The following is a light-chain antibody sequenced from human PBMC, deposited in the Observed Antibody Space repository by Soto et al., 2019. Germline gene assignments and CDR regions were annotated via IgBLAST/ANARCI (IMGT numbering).Light chain of an antibody. Sequence: EIVMSQSPVTLSVSPGERATLSCRASHDVSRRLAWYQQKPGQAHRLLIYDASTRATGLPARFSGSRSGTDVTLTISSLQSQDCAVYYCQHYTNWPLTFGGGTKVEIK. J-gene: IGKJ4*01. CDR1: HDVSRR. CDR2: DAS. CDR3: QHYTNWPLT. V-gene: IGKV3-15*01.